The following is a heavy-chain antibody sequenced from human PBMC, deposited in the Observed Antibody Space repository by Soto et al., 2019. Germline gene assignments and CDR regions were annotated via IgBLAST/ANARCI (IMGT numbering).Heavy chain of an antibody. CDR1: GFTVSTKY. Sequence: EVQLVESGGGLVQTGGSLRLSCAASGFTVSTKYMSWARQAPGKGLEWVSVIYSGGSTFYADSVRGRFTISRDNTKNTVKLQMTSLRAEDTAVYDCARDPWAADYWGQGSLVTVSS. CDR3: ARDPWAADY. V-gene: IGHV3-66*01. CDR2: IYSGGST. J-gene: IGHJ4*02. D-gene: IGHD3-16*01.